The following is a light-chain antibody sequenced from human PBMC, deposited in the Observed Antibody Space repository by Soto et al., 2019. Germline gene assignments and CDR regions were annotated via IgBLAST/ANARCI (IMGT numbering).Light chain of an antibody. CDR3: SAYTVSRTYV. CDR2: NVY. CDR1: SSDVGAYNF. Sequence: SVLTHPASVSGSPVQSITISCTGTSSDVGAYNFVSWHQQHPGKAPKLMIYNVYDRPSGISYRFSGSKSGNTASLTISGLQGEDEADYYCSAYTVSRTYVFGTGTKVTVL. V-gene: IGLV2-14*03. J-gene: IGLJ1*01.